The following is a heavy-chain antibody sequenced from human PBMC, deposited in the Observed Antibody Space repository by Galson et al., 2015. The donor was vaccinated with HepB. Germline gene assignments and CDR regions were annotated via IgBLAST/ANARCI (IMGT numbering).Heavy chain of an antibody. D-gene: IGHD1-1*01. J-gene: IGHJ4*02. CDR2: IYPGDSDT. Sequence: QSGAEVKKPGESLTISCNGSGYSFSNYWIGWVRQMPGKGLEWMGTIYPGDSDTRYSPSFQGQVTISADKSISPAYLQWSIVKASDTAIYYCARHIRNDRSLDYWGQGTLVTVSS. CDR1: GYSFSNYW. V-gene: IGHV5-51*01. CDR3: ARHIRNDRSLDY.